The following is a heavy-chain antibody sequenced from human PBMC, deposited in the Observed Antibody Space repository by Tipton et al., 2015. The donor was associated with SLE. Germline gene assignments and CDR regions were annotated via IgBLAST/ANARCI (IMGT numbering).Heavy chain of an antibody. CDR3: AIPTVGATGGFDS. D-gene: IGHD1-26*01. CDR1: GGSITTRSYY. Sequence: TLSLTCIVSGGSITTRSYYWGWIRQPPGKGLEWIASISYSGATYYNPSLKSRVIISLDTSRNHFSLKLTSVTAADTAVYYCAIPTVGATGGFDSWGHGTLVIVPS. J-gene: IGHJ4*01. CDR2: ISYSGAT. V-gene: IGHV4-39*07.